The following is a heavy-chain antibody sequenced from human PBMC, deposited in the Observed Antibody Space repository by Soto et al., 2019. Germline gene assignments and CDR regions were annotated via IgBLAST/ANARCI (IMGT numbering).Heavy chain of an antibody. CDR1: GFTVSSNY. J-gene: IGHJ1*01. CDR3: ARDGYGSSGYYPEYFQH. Sequence: EVQLVESGGGLVQPGGSLRLSCAASGFTVSSNYMSWVRQAPGKGLEWVSVIYSGGSTYYADSVKGRFTISRDNSKNTLYLQMNSLRAEDTAVYYCARDGYGSSGYYPEYFQHWGQGTLVTVSS. CDR2: IYSGGST. V-gene: IGHV3-66*01. D-gene: IGHD3-22*01.